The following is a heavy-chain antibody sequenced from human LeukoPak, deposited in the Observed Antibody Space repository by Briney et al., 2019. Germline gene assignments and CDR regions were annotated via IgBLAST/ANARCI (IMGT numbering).Heavy chain of an antibody. CDR3: VREGSLDDFDY. V-gene: IGHV3-48*03. J-gene: IGHJ4*02. Sequence: GGSLRLSCVASGFTFSNYEMNWVRQAPGKGPEWVSYITKTGNSKYYADSVKGRFTVSRDDANKSLYLQMDSLGAEDTAVYYCVREGSLDDFDYWDQGTLVTVS. CDR2: ITKTGNSK. D-gene: IGHD3-9*01. CDR1: GFTFSNYE.